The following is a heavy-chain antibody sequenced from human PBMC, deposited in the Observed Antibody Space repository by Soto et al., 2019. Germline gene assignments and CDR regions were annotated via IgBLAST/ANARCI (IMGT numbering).Heavy chain of an antibody. D-gene: IGHD2-21*02. CDR2: IYHSGSP. Sequence: QVQLRQSGPGLVKTSGTLSLTCAVSGGSVSSTNWWTWVRQPPGKRLEWIGDIYHSGSPTYSPSLRALPTIAMDKTNSPSPLRPGSAAPADSAVYYCATLPPRPVVTLLPIPTWGQGIQATVSS. CDR1: GGSVSSTNW. J-gene: IGHJ5*02. CDR3: ATLPPRPVVTLLPIPT. V-gene: IGHV4-4*02.